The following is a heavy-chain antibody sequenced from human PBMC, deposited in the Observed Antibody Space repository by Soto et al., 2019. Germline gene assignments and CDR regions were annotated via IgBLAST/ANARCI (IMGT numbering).Heavy chain of an antibody. CDR3: VGESFYCLHD. Sequence: EVQLVESGGGLDQPGGSLRLSCVVSGFSLSDHHMNWVRQAPGKGLEWLGRTRKKSDAYRTEYAASVKDRFGISRDDSKNSVFLHMNSLKTEDTAMYYCVGESFYCLHDWGQGTLVTVSS. CDR1: GFSLSDHH. CDR2: TRKKSDAYRT. V-gene: IGHV3-72*01. J-gene: IGHJ4*02. D-gene: IGHD3-16*01.